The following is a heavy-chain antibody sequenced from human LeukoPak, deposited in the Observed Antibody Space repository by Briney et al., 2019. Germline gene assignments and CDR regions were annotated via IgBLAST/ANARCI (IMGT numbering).Heavy chain of an antibody. D-gene: IGHD6-6*01. CDR2: IIPIFGTA. Sequence: SVKVSCKASGGTFSSYAISWVRQAPGQGLEWMGGIIPIFGTANYAQKFQGRVTITADKSTSTAYMELSSLRSEDTAVYYCARDIAARAYYYYYYMDVWGKGTTVTVSS. CDR3: ARDIAARAYYYYYYMDV. J-gene: IGHJ6*03. CDR1: GGTFSSYA. V-gene: IGHV1-69*06.